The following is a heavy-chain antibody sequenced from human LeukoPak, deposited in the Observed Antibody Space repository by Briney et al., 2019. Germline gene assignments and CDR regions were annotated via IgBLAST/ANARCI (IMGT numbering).Heavy chain of an antibody. CDR3: ASRLSGLRGKRFDY. CDR2: IYYSGST. J-gene: IGHJ4*02. CDR1: GGSISSSSYY. Sequence: SETLSLTCTVSGGSISSSSYYWGWIRQPPGKGLEWSGSIYYSGSTYYNPSLKSRVTISVDTSKNQFSLKLSSVTAADTAVYYCASRLSGLRGKRFDYWGQGTLVTVSS. V-gene: IGHV4-39*01. D-gene: IGHD3-16*02.